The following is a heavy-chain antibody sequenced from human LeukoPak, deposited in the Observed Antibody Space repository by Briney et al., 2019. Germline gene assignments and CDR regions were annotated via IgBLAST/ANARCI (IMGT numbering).Heavy chain of an antibody. J-gene: IGHJ4*02. CDR2: ISGSGGST. CDR3: AKGEDTAMVTPTYFDY. V-gene: IGHV3-23*01. Sequence: GGSLRLSCAASGFIFSSYAMSWVRQAPGKGLEWVSAISGSGGSTYYADSVKGRFTISRDNSKNTLYLQMNSLRAEDTAVYYCAKGEDTAMVTPTYFDYWGQGTLVTVSS. CDR1: GFIFSSYA. D-gene: IGHD5-18*01.